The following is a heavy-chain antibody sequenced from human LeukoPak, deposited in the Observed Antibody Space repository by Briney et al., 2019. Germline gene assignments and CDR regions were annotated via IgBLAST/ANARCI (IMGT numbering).Heavy chain of an antibody. CDR1: GGSITSYY. V-gene: IGHV4-59*08. CDR3: ARHQPMETLGYYYGMDV. D-gene: IGHD3-10*01. J-gene: IGHJ6*02. CDR2: LYYSGST. Sequence: SETLSLTCSVSGGSITSYYWGWLRQTPGKELEWIGYLYYSGSTNYNPSLKSRVTISVDTSKNQFSLKLSSVTAADTAVYYCARHQPMETLGYYYGMDVWGLGTTVTVSS.